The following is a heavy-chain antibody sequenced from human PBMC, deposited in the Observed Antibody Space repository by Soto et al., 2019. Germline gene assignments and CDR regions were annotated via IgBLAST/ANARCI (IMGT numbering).Heavy chain of an antibody. V-gene: IGHV3-30-3*01. Sequence: GGSLRLSCAASGFTFSSYAMHWVRQAPGKGLEWVAVISYDGSNKYYADSVKGRFTISRDNSKNTLYLQMNSLRAEDTAVYYCARGHDYYYYYGMDVWGQGTTVTVSS. J-gene: IGHJ6*02. CDR2: ISYDGSNK. CDR3: ARGHDYYYYYGMDV. CDR1: GFTFSSYA.